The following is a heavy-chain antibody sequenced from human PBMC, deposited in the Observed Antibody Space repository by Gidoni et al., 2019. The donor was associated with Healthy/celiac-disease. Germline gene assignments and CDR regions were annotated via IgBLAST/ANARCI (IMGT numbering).Heavy chain of an antibody. Sequence: QVQLVEFGGGVVQPGRSLRLSCAASGFTFSSYAMHWVRQAPGKGLEWVAVISYDGSNKYYADSVKGRFTISRDNSKNTLYLQMNSLRAEDTAVYYCALHSSSSTGIDYWGQGTLVTVSS. CDR2: ISYDGSNK. D-gene: IGHD6-13*01. V-gene: IGHV3-30-3*01. J-gene: IGHJ4*02. CDR1: GFTFSSYA. CDR3: ALHSSSSTGIDY.